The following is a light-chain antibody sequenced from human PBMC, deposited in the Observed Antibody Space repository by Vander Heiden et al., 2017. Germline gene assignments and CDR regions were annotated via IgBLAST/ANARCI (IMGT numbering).Light chain of an antibody. CDR2: DVS. V-gene: IGLV2-11*01. CDR1: SSDVGGYNF. J-gene: IGLJ3*02. CDR3: CSYAGSNIWV. Sequence: SALTQPRSVSGSPGQSVTISCTGTSSDVGGYNFVSCSQQHPGKAPTLIIYDVSERPSRVPDRFSGSKSDNTAPLPISALQAEDDADYYCCSYAGSNIWVFGGGTNLTVL.